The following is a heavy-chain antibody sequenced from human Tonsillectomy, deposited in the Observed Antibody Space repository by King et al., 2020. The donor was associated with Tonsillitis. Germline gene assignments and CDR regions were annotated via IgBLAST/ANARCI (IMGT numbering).Heavy chain of an antibody. CDR2: IYHSGST. J-gene: IGHJ4*02. D-gene: IGHD4-17*01. CDR1: GYSISSGYY. Sequence: VQLQESGPGLVKPSETLSLTCAVSGYSISSGYYWGWIRQPPGKGLEWIGSIYHSGSTYYNSSLKSRVTISVDTSKNQFSLKLSSVTAADTAVYYCARRGYGDLSFDYWGQGTLVTVSS. CDR3: ARRGYGDLSFDY. V-gene: IGHV4-38-2*01.